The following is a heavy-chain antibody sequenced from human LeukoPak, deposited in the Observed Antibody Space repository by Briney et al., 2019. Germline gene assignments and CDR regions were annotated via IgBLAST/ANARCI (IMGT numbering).Heavy chain of an antibody. CDR3: ARSPREWESSDH. V-gene: IGHV4-59*01. CDR2: ISYSGST. D-gene: IGHD1-26*01. J-gene: IGHJ4*02. CDR1: VDSLSGFY. Sequence: PSETLSLTCTFSVDSLSGFYRSCVRDPPGKGLEWMGYISYSGSTNYNPSLASRVTMSLDTFKQQFSLKLRSVTAADTAVYYCARSPREWESSDHWGQGTLVTVSS.